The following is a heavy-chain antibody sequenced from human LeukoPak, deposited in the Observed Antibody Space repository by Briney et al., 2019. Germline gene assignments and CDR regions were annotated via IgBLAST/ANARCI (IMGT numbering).Heavy chain of an antibody. J-gene: IGHJ4*02. CDR1: GFTFTSSA. CDR3: AAVVLWVGAPQLDY. CDR2: IVVGSGNT. D-gene: IGHD1-26*01. Sequence: SVKVSCKASGFTFTSSAMQWVRQARGQRLEWIGWIVVGSGNTNYAQKFQERVTITRDMSTSTAYMELSSLRSEDTAVYYCAAVVLWVGAPQLDYWGQGTLVTVSS. V-gene: IGHV1-58*02.